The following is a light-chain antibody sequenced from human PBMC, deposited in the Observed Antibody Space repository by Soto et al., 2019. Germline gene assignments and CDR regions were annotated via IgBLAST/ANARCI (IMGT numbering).Light chain of an antibody. CDR3: CSYAGSSTYV. CDR2: EGS. J-gene: IGLJ1*01. Sequence: QSVVTQPASVSGSTGQSITISCTGTSSDVGSYNLVSWYQQHPGKAPKLMIYEGSKRPSGVSNRFSGSKSGNTASLTISGLQAEDEADYYCCSYAGSSTYVFGTGTKVTVL. V-gene: IGLV2-23*01. CDR1: SSDVGSYNL.